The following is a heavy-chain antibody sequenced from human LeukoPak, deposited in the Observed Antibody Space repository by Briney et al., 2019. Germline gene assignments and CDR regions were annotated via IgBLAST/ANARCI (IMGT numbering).Heavy chain of an antibody. CDR2: IYHSGST. D-gene: IGHD2-21*02. V-gene: IGHV4-38-2*01. Sequence: SETLSLTCAVSGYSISSGYYWGWIRPPPGKGREWIGSIYHSGSTYYNPSLKSRVTISVDTSKNQFSLKLSSVTAADTAVYYCARVRNCGGDCPSYYFDYWGQGTLVTVSS. CDR1: GYSISSGYY. J-gene: IGHJ4*02. CDR3: ARVRNCGGDCPSYYFDY.